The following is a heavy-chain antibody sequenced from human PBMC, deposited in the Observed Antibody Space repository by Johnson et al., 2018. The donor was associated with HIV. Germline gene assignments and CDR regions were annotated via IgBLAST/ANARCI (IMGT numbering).Heavy chain of an antibody. CDR1: GFTFSQYA. D-gene: IGHD6-19*01. V-gene: IGHV3-64*07. J-gene: IGHJ3*02. CDR3: AREGGRIAVAGPSRENDAFDI. Sequence: VQLVESGGGVIRPGGSLRLSCAASGFTFSQYAMHWVRQAPGKGLEYVSAISTTGVSTYYADSVRGRFTISRDNSKNTLYVQMISLRAEDTVVYYCAREGGRIAVAGPSRENDAFDIWGQGTMVTVSS. CDR2: ISTTGVST.